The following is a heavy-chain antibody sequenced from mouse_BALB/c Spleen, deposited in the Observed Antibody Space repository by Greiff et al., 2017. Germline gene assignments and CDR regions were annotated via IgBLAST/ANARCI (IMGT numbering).Heavy chain of an antibody. V-gene: IGHV14-3*02. CDR1: GFNIKDTY. D-gene: IGHD2-4*01. J-gene: IGHJ4*01. CDR2: IDPANGNT. CDR3: ARGFRYDYDGDYAMDY. Sequence: EVQLQESGAELVKPGASVKLSCTASGFNIKDTYMHWVKQRPEQGLEWIGRIDPANGNTKYDPKFQGKATITADTSSNTAYLQLSSLTSEDTAVYYCARGFRYDYDGDYAMDYWGQGTSVTVSS.